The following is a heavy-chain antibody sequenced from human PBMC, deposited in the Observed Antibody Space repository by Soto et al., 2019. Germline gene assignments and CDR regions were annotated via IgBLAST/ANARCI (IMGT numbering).Heavy chain of an antibody. CDR1: GFTFSSYA. CDR2: ISNDGIDK. CDR3: ARDPTGLIAYESSSHYDY. V-gene: IGHV3-30*04. D-gene: IGHD3-22*01. J-gene: IGHJ4*02. Sequence: QVQLVESGGGVVQPGRSLRLSCAVSGFTFSSYALHWVRQAPGKGLEWVAVISNDGIDKYYANSVKGRFTISRDNSKNTLYLQMNSLRAVDTAVYHCARDPTGLIAYESSSHYDYWGQGTLVTVSS.